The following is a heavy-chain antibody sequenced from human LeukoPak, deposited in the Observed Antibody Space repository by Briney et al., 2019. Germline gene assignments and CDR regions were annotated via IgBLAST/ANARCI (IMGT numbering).Heavy chain of an antibody. V-gene: IGHV7-4-1*02. CDR1: GGTFSSYA. CDR3: ARPRYYDSSGYPELPLADY. CDR2: INTNTGNP. J-gene: IGHJ4*02. Sequence: ASVKVSCKASGGTFSSYAISWVRQAPGQGLEWMGWINTNTGNPTYAQGFTGRFVFSLDTSVSTAYLQISSLKAEDTAVYYCARPRYYDSSGYPELPLADYWGQGTLVTVSS. D-gene: IGHD3-22*01.